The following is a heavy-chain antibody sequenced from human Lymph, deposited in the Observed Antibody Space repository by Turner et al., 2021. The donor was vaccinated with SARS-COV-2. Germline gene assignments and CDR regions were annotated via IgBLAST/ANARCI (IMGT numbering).Heavy chain of an antibody. CDR1: GGTFSSSA. Sequence: QVQLVQSGAEVKKPGSSVKVSCKASGGTFSSSAISWVRQAPGQGLEWMGGISTMLGKAKSTQEYQRSVTITGKKSASTAYMELSSLRSEETAVYYCARIVAPGMGGGVYYYYYGMDVWGQGTTVTVSS. J-gene: IGHJ6*02. CDR3: ARIVAPGMGGGVYYYYYGMDV. D-gene: IGHD6-13*01. CDR2: ISTMLGKA. V-gene: IGHV1-69*10.